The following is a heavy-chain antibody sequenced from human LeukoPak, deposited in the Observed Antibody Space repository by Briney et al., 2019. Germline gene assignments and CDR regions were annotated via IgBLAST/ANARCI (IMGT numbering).Heavy chain of an antibody. Sequence: GGSLRLSCAASGFSLSGYWMTWVRQAPGKGLEWVARLHADGVEQNYVDSVTGRFTMSRGNAKNSLDLQMNSLRVEDTAVYYCARGGYSFDYLGQGTLVTVSS. D-gene: IGHD5-18*01. J-gene: IGHJ4*02. CDR3: ARGGYSFDY. CDR1: GFSLSGYW. CDR2: LHADGVEQ. V-gene: IGHV3-7*01.